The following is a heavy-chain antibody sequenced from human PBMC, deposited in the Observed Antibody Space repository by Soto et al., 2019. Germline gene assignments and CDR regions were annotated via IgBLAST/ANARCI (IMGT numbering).Heavy chain of an antibody. V-gene: IGHV3-33*01. CDR1: GFTFSSYG. CDR3: ERDGVVPAANNWFDA. CDR2: IWYDGSNK. Sequence: GGTLRLSCAASGFTFSSYGMHWVRQAPGKGLEWVAVIWYDGSNKYYADSVKGRFTISRDNSKNTLYLQMNSLSAEDTAVYYSERDGVVPAANNWFDAWGQGTLVSVSS. J-gene: IGHJ5*02. D-gene: IGHD2-2*01.